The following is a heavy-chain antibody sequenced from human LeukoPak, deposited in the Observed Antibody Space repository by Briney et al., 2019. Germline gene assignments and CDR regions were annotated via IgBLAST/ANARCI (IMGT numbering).Heavy chain of an antibody. CDR1: GGSIRSSYYY. CDR3: ASGSYWGPTGDY. J-gene: IGHJ4*02. V-gene: IGHV4-39*07. CDR2: INHSGST. D-gene: IGHD1-26*01. Sequence: PSETLSLTCTVSGGSIRSSYYYWSWIRQPPGKGLEWIGEINHSGSTNYNPSLKSRVTISVDTSKNQFSLKLSSVTAADTAVYYCASGSYWGPTGDYWGQGTLVTVSS.